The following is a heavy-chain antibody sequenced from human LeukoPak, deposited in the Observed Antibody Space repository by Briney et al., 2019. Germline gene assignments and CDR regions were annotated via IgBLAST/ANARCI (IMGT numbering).Heavy chain of an antibody. CDR3: ARRNYYDSSGYRYWYFDL. V-gene: IGHV4-59*08. J-gene: IGHJ2*01. CDR1: GGSISSYY. D-gene: IGHD3-22*01. Sequence: SETLSLTCTVSGGSISSYYWSWIRQPPGKGLEWIGYIYYSGSTNYNPSLKSRVTISVDTSKNQFSLKLSSVTAADTAVYYCARRNYYDSSGYRYWYFDLWGRGTLVTVSS. CDR2: IYYSGST.